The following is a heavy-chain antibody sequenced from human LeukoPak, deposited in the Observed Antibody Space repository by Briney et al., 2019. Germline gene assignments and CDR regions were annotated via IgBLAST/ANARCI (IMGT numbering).Heavy chain of an antibody. V-gene: IGHV3-23*01. CDR1: GFTFSNAW. CDR2: ISYSGRST. D-gene: IGHD3-10*01. J-gene: IGHJ4*02. Sequence: GGSLRLSCADSGFTFSNAWMSWVRQAPGKGLEWLSTISYSGRSTYYADSVKGRFTISRDNSMDTLYLQMNSLRAEDTAVYYCAKSWEFQLSFFDSWGQGTLVTVSS. CDR3: AKSWEFQLSFFDS.